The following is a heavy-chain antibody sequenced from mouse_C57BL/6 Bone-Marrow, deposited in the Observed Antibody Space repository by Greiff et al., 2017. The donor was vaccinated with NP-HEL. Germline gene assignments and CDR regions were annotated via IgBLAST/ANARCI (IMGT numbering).Heavy chain of an antibody. Sequence: EVMLVESGGDLVKPGGSLKHSCAAYGFTFRSYGMSWVRQTQDKRLEWVASFSSGGSFIYYPDSLKGRFTISRDNAKNTRYLQMSSLKSEDTAMYYCASPYDYDVAWFAYWGQGTLVTVSA. D-gene: IGHD2-4*01. CDR3: ASPYDYDVAWFAY. CDR1: GFTFRSYG. V-gene: IGHV5-6*01. CDR2: FSSGGSFI. J-gene: IGHJ3*01.